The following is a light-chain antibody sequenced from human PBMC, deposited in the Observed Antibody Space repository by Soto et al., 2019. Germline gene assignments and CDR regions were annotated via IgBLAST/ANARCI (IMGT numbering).Light chain of an antibody. J-gene: IGKJ1*01. Sequence: EFVLTQSPVTLSLSPGERATLSCRASQTLRNNYLALYQQKPGPAPRLVLYGASSRATGIPARFSGSGSGTEFTLTISSLQSEAFAVSSCQQHKDWPPWTFGQGTKVDIK. CDR1: QTLRNN. V-gene: IGKV3D-15*01. CDR3: QQHKDWPPWT. CDR2: GAS.